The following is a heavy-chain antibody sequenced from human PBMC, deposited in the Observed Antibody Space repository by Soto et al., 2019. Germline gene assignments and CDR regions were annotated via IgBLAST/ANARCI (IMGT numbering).Heavy chain of an antibody. J-gene: IGHJ4*02. D-gene: IGHD3-22*01. CDR1: GFPFSSYR. CDR2: FKSDGSGT. Sequence: EVQLVESGGGLVQPGEYLTLYCAASGFPFSSYRRHWVRQAPGKGLGWVSRFKSDGSGTYYADSVQDRFNISRDNARNTLYRQMNSLRVEDTAVYFDARGDGDRYDGNGYLGRHWGQGTLVTVSS. CDR3: ARGDGDRYDGNGYLGRH. V-gene: IGHV3-74*01.